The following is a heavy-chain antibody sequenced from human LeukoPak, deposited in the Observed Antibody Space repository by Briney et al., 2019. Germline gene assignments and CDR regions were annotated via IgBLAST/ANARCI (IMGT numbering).Heavy chain of an antibody. CDR1: GGSISRGSYY. D-gene: IGHD2-15*01. Sequence: SETLPLTCTVSGGSISRGSYYWSWIRQPAGKGLEWIGRVYTSGSSNYNPSLKSRVAISVDTSKNQFSLKLSSVTAADTAVYYCARDRVVVANWYFDLWGRGTLVTVSS. CDR3: ARDRVVVANWYFDL. CDR2: VYTSGSS. J-gene: IGHJ2*01. V-gene: IGHV4-61*02.